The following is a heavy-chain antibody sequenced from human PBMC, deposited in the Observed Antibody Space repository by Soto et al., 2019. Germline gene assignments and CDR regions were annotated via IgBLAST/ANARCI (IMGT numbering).Heavy chain of an antibody. CDR1: GCTFSSYA. V-gene: IGHV3-30-3*01. D-gene: IGHD1-1*01. CDR3: ARDPGNDAAIDY. Sequence: GGSLRLSCAASGCTFSSYAMHWVRQAPGKGLEWVAVISYDGSNKYYADSVKGRFTVSRDNSKNALYLQMNSLRAEDTAVYHCARDPGNDAAIDYWGQGTLVTVSS. CDR2: ISYDGSNK. J-gene: IGHJ4*02.